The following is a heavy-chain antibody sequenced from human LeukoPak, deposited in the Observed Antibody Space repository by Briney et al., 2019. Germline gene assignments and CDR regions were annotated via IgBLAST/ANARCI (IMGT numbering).Heavy chain of an antibody. CDR2: TYYRSKWYN. CDR1: GDSVSSNSAA. V-gene: IGHV6-1*01. J-gene: IGHJ4*02. D-gene: IGHD6-19*01. CDR3: ARGPYSSGWIFDY. Sequence: SQTLSLTCAISGDSVSSNSAAWNWIRQSPSRGXXXXXRTYYRSKWYNDYAVSVKSRITINPDTSKNQFSLQLNSVTPEDTAVYYCARGPYSSGWIFDYWGQGTLVTVSS.